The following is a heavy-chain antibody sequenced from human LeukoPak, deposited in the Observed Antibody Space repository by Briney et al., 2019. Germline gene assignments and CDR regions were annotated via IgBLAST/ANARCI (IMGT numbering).Heavy chain of an antibody. J-gene: IGHJ5*02. V-gene: IGHV1-3*01. D-gene: IGHD3-22*01. Sequence: ASVKVSCKASGYTFTSYAMHWVRQAPGQRLEWMGWINAGNGNTKYSQKFQGRVTITRDTSASTAYMELSSLRSEDTAVYYCARESLYYYDSSGYFDWFDPWGQGTLVTVSS. CDR1: GYTFTSYA. CDR2: INAGNGNT. CDR3: ARESLYYYDSSGYFDWFDP.